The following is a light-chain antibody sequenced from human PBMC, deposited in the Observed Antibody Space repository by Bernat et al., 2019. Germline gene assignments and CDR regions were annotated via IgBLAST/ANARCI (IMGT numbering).Light chain of an antibody. Sequence: QAGLTPPPSMSKGLRQTATLTCTGNIDNVGYQGAAWLQQHQGHPPKLLSYRNNLRPSGISERFSAARSGNTASLTITGLQPEDEADYYCSAWDASRSSWVFGGGTKLTVL. V-gene: IGLV10-54*01. CDR1: IDNVGYQG. CDR2: RNN. J-gene: IGLJ3*02. CDR3: SAWDASRSSWV.